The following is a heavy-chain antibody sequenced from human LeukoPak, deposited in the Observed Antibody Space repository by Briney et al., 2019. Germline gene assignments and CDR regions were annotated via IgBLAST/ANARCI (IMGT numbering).Heavy chain of an antibody. J-gene: IGHJ6*02. V-gene: IGHV3-48*01. D-gene: IGHD2-21*02. CDR1: GFTFSSYS. CDR3: ARDCRPYCASSSYYHMDV. CDR2: ISGGSGSI. Sequence: PGGSLRLSCAASGFTFSSYSMNWVRQAPGKRLEWLSYISGGSGSIIHAESVRGRFTISRDDAMSSLYLQMNSLRAEDTAVYYCARDCRPYCASSSYYHMDVWGQGTTVTVSS.